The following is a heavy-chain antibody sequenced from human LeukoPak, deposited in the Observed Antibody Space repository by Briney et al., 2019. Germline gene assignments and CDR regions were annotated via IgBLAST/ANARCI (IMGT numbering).Heavy chain of an antibody. D-gene: IGHD2-2*01. CDR3: AKVGPIVVVPAANFDY. V-gene: IGHV3-23*01. CDR2: ISGSGGST. Sequence: GGSLRLSCAASGFTFSSYAMSLVRQAPGKGLEWVSAISGSGGSTYYADSVKGRFTISRDNSKNTLYLQMNSLRAEDTAVYYCAKVGPIVVVPAANFDYWGQGTLVTVSS. CDR1: GFTFSSYA. J-gene: IGHJ4*02.